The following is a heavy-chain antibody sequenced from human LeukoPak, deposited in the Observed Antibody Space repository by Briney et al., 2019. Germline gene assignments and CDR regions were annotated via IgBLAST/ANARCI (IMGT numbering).Heavy chain of an antibody. CDR1: GFTFSSFW. CDR2: ISGSGGST. D-gene: IGHD3-10*01. Sequence: GGSLRLSCAASGFTFSSFWMSWVRQAPGKGLEWVSAISGSGGSTYYADSVKGRFTISRDNSKNTLYLQMNSLRAEDTAVYYCAILRGYYGSYWGQGTLVTVSS. CDR3: AILRGYYGSY. J-gene: IGHJ4*02. V-gene: IGHV3-23*01.